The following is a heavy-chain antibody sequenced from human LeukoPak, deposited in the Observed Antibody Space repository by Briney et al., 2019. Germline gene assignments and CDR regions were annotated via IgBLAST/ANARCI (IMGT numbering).Heavy chain of an antibody. Sequence: PSETLSLTCTVSGCSISSSSYYWGWIPQPPGKGLEWIGSIYYSGSTYYNPSLKSRVTISVDTSKNQFSLKLSSVTAADTAVYYCARLRVAVIDYWGQGTLVTVSS. D-gene: IGHD6-19*01. J-gene: IGHJ4*02. CDR2: IYYSGST. CDR3: ARLRVAVIDY. V-gene: IGHV4-39*01. CDR1: GCSISSSSYY.